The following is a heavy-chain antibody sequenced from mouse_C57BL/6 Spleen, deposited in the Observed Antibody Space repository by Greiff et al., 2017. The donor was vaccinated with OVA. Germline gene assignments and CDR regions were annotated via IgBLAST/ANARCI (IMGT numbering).Heavy chain of an antibody. J-gene: IGHJ2*01. Sequence: VQLQQPGAELVKPGASVKLSCKASGYTFTSYWMHWVKQRPGQGLEWIGMIHPNSGSTNYNEKFKSKATLTVDKSSSTAYMQLSSLTSEDSAVYYCARWSYYGSSLFDYWGQGTTLTVSS. D-gene: IGHD1-1*01. CDR3: ARWSYYGSSLFDY. V-gene: IGHV1-64*01. CDR1: GYTFTSYW. CDR2: IHPNSGST.